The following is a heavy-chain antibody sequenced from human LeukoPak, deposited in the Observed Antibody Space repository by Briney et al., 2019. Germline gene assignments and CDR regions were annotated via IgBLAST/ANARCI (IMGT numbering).Heavy chain of an antibody. CDR3: AKDYYDFWSGYTN. CDR1: GFTFRSYA. Sequence: GGSLRLSCAASGFTFRSYAMSWVRQAPGKGLEWVSTISGSGGSTYYADSVKGRFTISRDNSKNTLYLEMNSLRAEDTAVYYCAKDYYDFWSGYTNWGQGTLVTVSS. D-gene: IGHD3-3*01. CDR2: ISGSGGST. V-gene: IGHV3-23*01. J-gene: IGHJ4*02.